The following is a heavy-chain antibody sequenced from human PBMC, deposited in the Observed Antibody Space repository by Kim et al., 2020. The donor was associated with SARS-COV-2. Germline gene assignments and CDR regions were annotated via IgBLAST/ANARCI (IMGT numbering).Heavy chain of an antibody. Sequence: ASGHNTYYTDAVKGRFTISRDNSRNTVYLQMNSLRAEDTAVYYCAKRMDVWGKGTTVIVSS. CDR2: ASGHNT. J-gene: IGHJ6*03. CDR3: AKRMDV. V-gene: IGHV3-23*01.